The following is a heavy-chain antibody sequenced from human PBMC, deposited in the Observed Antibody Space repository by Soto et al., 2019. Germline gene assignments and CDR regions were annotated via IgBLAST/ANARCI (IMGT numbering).Heavy chain of an antibody. CDR3: ARGLKTRPDYDFWSGYYTGWFDP. Sequence: ASVKVSCKASGYTFTSYGINWVRQAPGQGLEWMGWMNPNSGNTGYAQKLQGRVTMTRNTSISTAYMELSSLRSEDTAVYYCARGLKTRPDYDFWSGYYTGWFDPWGQGTLVTVSS. D-gene: IGHD3-3*01. J-gene: IGHJ5*02. CDR2: MNPNSGNT. CDR1: GYTFTSYG. V-gene: IGHV1-8*02.